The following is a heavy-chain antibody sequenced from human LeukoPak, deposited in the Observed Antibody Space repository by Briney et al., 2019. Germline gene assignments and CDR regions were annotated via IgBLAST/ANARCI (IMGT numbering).Heavy chain of an antibody. CDR3: AKDHYYDSRGYSSGTSYYFDY. V-gene: IGHV3-33*06. D-gene: IGHD3-22*01. J-gene: IGHJ4*02. Sequence: PGRSLSLSCAASGFTFSSYGMHWVRQAPGKGLEWVAVIWYDGSNKYYADCVKGRFSISSDNSKNTLYLQMTRLRAEDTAVYYCAKDHYYDSRGYSSGTSYYFDYWGQGTLVPVSS. CDR2: IWYDGSNK. CDR1: GFTFSSYG.